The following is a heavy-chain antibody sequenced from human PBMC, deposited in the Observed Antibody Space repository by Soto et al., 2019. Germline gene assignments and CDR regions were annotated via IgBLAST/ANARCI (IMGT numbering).Heavy chain of an antibody. CDR1: GFTFSSYG. CDR3: AKDLYGSGSSPDY. CDR2: ISYDGSNK. D-gene: IGHD3-10*01. Sequence: SGGSLRLSCAASGFTFSSYGMHWVRQAPGKGLEWVAVISYDGSNKYYADSVKGRFTISRDNSKNTLYLQMNSLRAEDTAVYYCAKDLYGSGSSPDYWGQGTLVTVSS. J-gene: IGHJ4*02. V-gene: IGHV3-30*18.